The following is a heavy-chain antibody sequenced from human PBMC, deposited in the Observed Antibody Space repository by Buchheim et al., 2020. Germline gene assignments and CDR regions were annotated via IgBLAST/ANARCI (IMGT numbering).Heavy chain of an antibody. J-gene: IGHJ4*02. CDR3: AREETIVVVPAAIDY. CDR1: GFTFSSYS. D-gene: IGHD2-2*01. V-gene: IGHV3-48*04. CDR2: ISGSSSTI. Sequence: EVQLVESGGGLVQPGGSLRLSCAASGFTFSSYSMNWVRQAPGKGLEWVSYISGSSSTIYYTDSVKGRFTISRDNAKNSLYLQMNSLRAEDTAVYYCAREETIVVVPAAIDYWGQGTL.